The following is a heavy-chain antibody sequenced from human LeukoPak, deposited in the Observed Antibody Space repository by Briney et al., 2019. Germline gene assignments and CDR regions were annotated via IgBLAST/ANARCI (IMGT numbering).Heavy chain of an antibody. CDR1: GYSISSGYY. CDR3: ARFTDYYDSSGYYLYYFDY. D-gene: IGHD3-22*01. Sequence: KPSETLSLTCAVSGYSISSGYYWGWIRQPPGKGLEWIGSTYHSGSTYYNPSLKSRVTISVDTSKNQFSLKLSSVTAADTAVYYCARFTDYYDSSGYYLYYFDYWGQGTLVTVSS. V-gene: IGHV4-38-2*01. J-gene: IGHJ4*02. CDR2: TYHSGST.